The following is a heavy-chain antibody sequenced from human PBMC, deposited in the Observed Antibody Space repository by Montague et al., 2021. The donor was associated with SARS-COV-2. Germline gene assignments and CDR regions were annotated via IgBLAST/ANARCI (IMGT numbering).Heavy chain of an antibody. Sequence: PALVKPTQTLTLTCTFSGFSLTTSGVGVGWIRQSPGKALEWLALIYWDDDKRYSPSLKSRLTITKDTSKNQVVLTMTNMEPVDTATYYWAHRRGIVVGARGDFDPWGQGTLGTVSS. J-gene: IGHJ5*02. CDR1: GFSLTTSGVG. D-gene: IGHD2-2*01. CDR3: AHRRGIVVGARGDFDP. V-gene: IGHV2-5*02. CDR2: IYWDDDK.